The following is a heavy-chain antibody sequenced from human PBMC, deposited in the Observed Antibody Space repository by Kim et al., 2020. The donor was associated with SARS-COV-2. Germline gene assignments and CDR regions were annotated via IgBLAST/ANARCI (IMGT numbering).Heavy chain of an antibody. J-gene: IGHJ6*02. D-gene: IGHD4-17*01. CDR2: IWYDGSNK. CDR1: GFTFSSYG. Sequence: GGSLRLSCAASGFTFSSYGMHWVRQAPGKGLEWVAVIWYDGSNKYYADSVKGRFTISRDNSKNTLYLQMNSLRAEDTAVYYCAREGTEETTVTTWRPILDVWGQGTTVTVSS. V-gene: IGHV3-33*01. CDR3: AREGTEETTVTTWRPILDV.